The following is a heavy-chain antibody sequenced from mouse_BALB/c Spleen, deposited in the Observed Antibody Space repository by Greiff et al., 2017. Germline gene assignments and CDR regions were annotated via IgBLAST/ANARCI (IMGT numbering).Heavy chain of an antibody. CDR2: ISYDGSN. J-gene: IGHJ2*01. V-gene: IGHV3-6*02. Sequence: EVQLQQSGPGLVKPSQSLSLTCSVTGYSITSGYYWNWIRQFPGNKLEWMGYISYDGSNNYNPSLKNRISITRDTSKNQFFLKLNSVTTEDTATYYCANDYDYWGQGTTLTVSS. CDR1: GYSITSGYY. D-gene: IGHD2-4*01. CDR3: ANDYDY.